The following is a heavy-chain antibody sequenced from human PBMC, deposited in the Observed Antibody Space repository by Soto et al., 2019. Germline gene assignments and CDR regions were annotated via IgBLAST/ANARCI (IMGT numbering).Heavy chain of an antibody. CDR3: TRDIITISSLHYYYYMDV. CDR2: IRSKAYGGTT. Sequence: GGSLRLSCTASGFTFGDYAMSWFRQAPGKGLEWVGFIRSKAYGGTTEYAASVKGRFTISRDDSKSIAYLQMNSLKTEDTAVYYCTRDIITISSLHYYYYMDVWGKGTTVTVSS. D-gene: IGHD3-9*01. CDR1: GFTFGDYA. V-gene: IGHV3-49*03. J-gene: IGHJ6*03.